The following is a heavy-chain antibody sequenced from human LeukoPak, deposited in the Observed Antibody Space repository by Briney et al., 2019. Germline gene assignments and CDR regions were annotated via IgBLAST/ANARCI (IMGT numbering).Heavy chain of an antibody. Sequence: SETLSLTCTVSSGSISGYYWNWIRQPAGKGLEWIGRIYTSGSTNYNPSLKSRVTMSVDTSKNQFSLKLSSVTAADTAVYYCARVVVFGVVSSDYYYYYMDVWGKGTTVTVSS. D-gene: IGHD3-3*01. CDR3: ARVVVFGVVSSDYYYYYMDV. CDR2: IYTSGST. CDR1: SGSISGYY. J-gene: IGHJ6*03. V-gene: IGHV4-4*07.